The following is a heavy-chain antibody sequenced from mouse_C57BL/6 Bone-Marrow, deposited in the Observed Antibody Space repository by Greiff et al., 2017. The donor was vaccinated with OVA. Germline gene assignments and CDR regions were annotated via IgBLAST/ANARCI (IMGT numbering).Heavy chain of an antibody. J-gene: IGHJ1*03. CDR2: IYPRSGNT. CDR3: ARNDGSSRSYWYFDV. Sequence: QVQLQQSGAELARPGASVKLSCKASGYTFTSYGISWVKQRTGQGLEWIGEIYPRSGNTYYNEKFKGKATLTADKSSSTAYMELRSLTSEDSAVYFCARNDGSSRSYWYFDVWGTGTTVTVSS. CDR1: GYTFTSYG. D-gene: IGHD1-1*01. V-gene: IGHV1-81*01.